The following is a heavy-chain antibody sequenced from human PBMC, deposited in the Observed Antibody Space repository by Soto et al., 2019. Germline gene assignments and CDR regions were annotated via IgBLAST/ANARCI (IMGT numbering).Heavy chain of an antibody. CDR2: IYYSGST. Sequence: QVQLQESGPGLVKPSETLSLTCTVSGGSISSYYWSWIRQPPGKGLEWIGYIYYSGSTNYNPSLKSRVTISVDTSKNQFSLKLSSVTAADTAVYYWARNMVRGVYNWFDPWGQGTLVTVSS. J-gene: IGHJ5*02. CDR1: GGSISSYY. V-gene: IGHV4-59*01. CDR3: ARNMVRGVYNWFDP. D-gene: IGHD3-10*01.